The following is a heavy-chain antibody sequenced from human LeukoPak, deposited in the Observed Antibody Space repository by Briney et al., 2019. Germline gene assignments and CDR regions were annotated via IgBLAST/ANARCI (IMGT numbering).Heavy chain of an antibody. CDR1: GDSISSGIHY. Sequence: PSETLSLTCTVSGDSISSGIHYRNWIRQPAGKGLEWIGRFYTSGSTNYNPSLKSRVTMSVDTSKNQFSLKLTSVTATDTAMYHCVGYHTYNSGTFHNGIDYWGQGTPVAVSS. D-gene: IGHD3-10*01. CDR3: VGYHTYNSGTFHNGIDY. CDR2: FYTSGST. V-gene: IGHV4-61*02. J-gene: IGHJ4*02.